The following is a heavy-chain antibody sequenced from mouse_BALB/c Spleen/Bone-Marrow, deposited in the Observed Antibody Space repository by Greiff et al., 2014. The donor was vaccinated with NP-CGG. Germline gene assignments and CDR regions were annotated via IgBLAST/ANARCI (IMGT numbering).Heavy chain of an antibody. V-gene: IGHV5-6-3*01. CDR1: GFTFSSYG. CDR2: INSNGGST. CDR3: VRGNYGNYVDYFDF. D-gene: IGHD2-1*01. Sequence: EVMLVESGGGLVQPGGSLKLSCAASGFTFSSYGMSWVRQTPDKRLELVATINSNGGSTYYPDSVKGRFTISRDTAKNTLYLQMSSLKSEGTAMYYCVRGNYGNYVDYFDFWGQGTTLTVSS. J-gene: IGHJ2*01.